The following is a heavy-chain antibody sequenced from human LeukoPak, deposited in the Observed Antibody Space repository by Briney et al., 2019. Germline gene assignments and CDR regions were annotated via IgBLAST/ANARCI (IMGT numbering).Heavy chain of an antibody. D-gene: IGHD4-17*01. CDR1: GGSFSGYY. Sequence: SETLSLTCAVYGGSFSGYYWSWIRQPPGKGLEWIGEINHSGSTNYNPSLKSRVTISVDTSKNQFSLKLSSVAAADTAVYYCAREAGAYGDYVGLYYCDYWGQGTLVTVSS. CDR2: INHSGST. J-gene: IGHJ4*02. CDR3: AREAGAYGDYVGLYYCDY. V-gene: IGHV4-34*01.